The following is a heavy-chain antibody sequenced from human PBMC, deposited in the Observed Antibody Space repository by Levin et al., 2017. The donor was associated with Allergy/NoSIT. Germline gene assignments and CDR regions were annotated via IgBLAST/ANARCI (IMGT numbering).Heavy chain of an antibody. J-gene: IGHJ3*02. Sequence: PGGSLRLSCAASGFTFSSYAMSWVRQAPEKGLEWVSAIRGGGGGTYYADSVKDRFVISRDNSKSTLYLQMNTLRAEDTAVYYCAKAMTRYAGTYRGTFDSWGQGTIVTVSS. CDR2: IRGGGGGT. CDR3: AKAMTRYAGTYRGTFDS. CDR1: GFTFSSYA. D-gene: IGHD1-26*01. V-gene: IGHV3-23*01.